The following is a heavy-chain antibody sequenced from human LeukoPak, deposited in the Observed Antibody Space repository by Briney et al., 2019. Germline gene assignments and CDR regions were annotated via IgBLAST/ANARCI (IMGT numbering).Heavy chain of an antibody. CDR2: IYSGGST. V-gene: IGHV3-53*01. D-gene: IGHD1-26*01. Sequence: GGSLRLSCAASGFTASSNYMSWVRQAPGKGLEWVSVIYSGGSTYYADSVKGRFTISRDNSKNTLLLHMNSLRAEDAAVYYCARAIVGATGFDYWGQGTLVTVSS. CDR1: GFTASSNY. J-gene: IGHJ4*02. CDR3: ARAIVGATGFDY.